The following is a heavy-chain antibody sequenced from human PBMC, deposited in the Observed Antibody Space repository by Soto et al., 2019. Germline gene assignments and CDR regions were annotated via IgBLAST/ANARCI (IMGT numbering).Heavy chain of an antibody. CDR3: GSVRPSGYVLS. Sequence: SETLSLTCTVSGGSLSSHYWAWIRQSPGKGLEWIGYVYFSGNTNYNPSLKSRVTISIDTSKNQFSLRLASVTETDTSFYYCGSVRPSGYVLSWGPGTLVTVSS. CDR1: GGSLSSHY. V-gene: IGHV4-59*08. D-gene: IGHD6-25*01. CDR2: VYFSGNT. J-gene: IGHJ5*02.